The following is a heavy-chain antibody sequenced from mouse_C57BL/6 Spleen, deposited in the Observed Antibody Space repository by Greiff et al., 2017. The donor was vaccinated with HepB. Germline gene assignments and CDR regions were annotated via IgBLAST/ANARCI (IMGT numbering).Heavy chain of an antibody. J-gene: IGHJ1*03. CDR2: INPSSGYT. CDR3: AREGLIPDWYYDV. D-gene: IGHD2-2*01. CDR1: GYTFTSYT. V-gene: IGHV1-4*01. Sequence: QVQLQQSGAELARPGSSVKTSCKASGYTFTSYTMHWVKQRPGKGLEWIGYINPSSGYTKYNQKFKDKATLTTDNSSSTAYMQLSSLTSEGSAVYYCAREGLIPDWYYDVWGTGTTVTVS.